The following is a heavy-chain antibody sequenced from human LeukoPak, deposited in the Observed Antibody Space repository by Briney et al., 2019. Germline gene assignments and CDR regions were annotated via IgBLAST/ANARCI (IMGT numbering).Heavy chain of an antibody. Sequence: ASVKVSCKASGYSFISYDINWVRQASGQGLEWMGWMNPNSGTTGYAQTFQGRVTISRDISIGTAYMELSSLRSEDTAVYYCARARFDCRTFSCYLFDSWGQGTPVTVSS. CDR2: MNPNSGTT. D-gene: IGHD2-2*01. CDR1: GYSFISYD. V-gene: IGHV1-8*01. J-gene: IGHJ4*02. CDR3: ARARFDCRTFSCYLFDS.